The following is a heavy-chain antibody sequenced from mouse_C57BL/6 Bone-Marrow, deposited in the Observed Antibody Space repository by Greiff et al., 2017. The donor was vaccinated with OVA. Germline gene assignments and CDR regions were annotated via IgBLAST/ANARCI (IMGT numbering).Heavy chain of an antibody. D-gene: IGHD1-1*01. V-gene: IGHV2-2*01. CDR3: ARGGITTVGLDY. Sequence: VQVVESGPGLVQPSQSLSITCTVSGFSLTSYGVHWVRQSPGKGLEWLGVIWSGGSTDYNAAFISRLSISKDNSKSQVFFKMNSLQADDTAIYYCARGGITTVGLDYWGQGTTLTVSS. CDR2: IWSGGST. CDR1: GFSLTSYG. J-gene: IGHJ2*01.